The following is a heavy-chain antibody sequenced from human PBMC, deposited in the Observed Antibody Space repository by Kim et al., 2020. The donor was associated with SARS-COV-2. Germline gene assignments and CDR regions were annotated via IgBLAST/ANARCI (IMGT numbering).Heavy chain of an antibody. V-gene: IGHV3-23*01. CDR2: ISGSGGST. D-gene: IGHD3-16*02. Sequence: GGSLRLSCAASGFTFSSYAMSWVRQAPGKGLEWVSVISGSGGSTYYAGSVKGRFTISRDNSKNTLYLQMNSLRAEDTAVYYCAKDLGDYVWGSYRLFSYYYYGMDVWGQGTTVTVSS. CDR3: AKDLGDYVWGSYRLFSYYYYGMDV. CDR1: GFTFSSYA. J-gene: IGHJ6*02.